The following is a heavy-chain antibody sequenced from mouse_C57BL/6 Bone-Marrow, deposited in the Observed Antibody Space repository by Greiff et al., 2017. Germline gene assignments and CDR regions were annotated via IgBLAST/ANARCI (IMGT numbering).Heavy chain of an antibody. D-gene: IGHD1-1*01. V-gene: IGHV1-55*01. J-gene: IGHJ2*01. Sequence: QVQLQQPGAELVKPGASVKMSCKASGYTFTSYWITWVKQRPGQGLEWIGDIYPGSGSTNYNEKFKSKGTLTVDTSSSTAYMQLISLTSEDSAVYYCAVYYYGSRSFFDYWGQGTTLTVSS. CDR2: IYPGSGST. CDR3: AVYYYGSRSFFDY. CDR1: GYTFTSYW.